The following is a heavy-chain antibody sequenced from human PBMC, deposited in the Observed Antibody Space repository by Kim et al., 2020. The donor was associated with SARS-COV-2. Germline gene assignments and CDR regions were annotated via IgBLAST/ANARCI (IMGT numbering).Heavy chain of an antibody. V-gene: IGHV3-53*01. CDR3: ARSSGSYRYYFDY. Sequence: YTHSVKGRLTISRDNSKNTLYLQMNSLRAEDTAVYYCARSSGSYRYYFDYWGQGTLVTVSS. J-gene: IGHJ4*02. D-gene: IGHD3-10*01.